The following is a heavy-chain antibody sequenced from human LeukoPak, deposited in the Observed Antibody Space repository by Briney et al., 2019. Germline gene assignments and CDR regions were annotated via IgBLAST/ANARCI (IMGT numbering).Heavy chain of an antibody. CDR2: IKQDGSEK. D-gene: IGHD1-26*01. CDR1: GFTFSSYW. J-gene: IGHJ4*02. V-gene: IGHV3-7*01. CDR3: SRLGGSYYHY. Sequence: GGSLRLSCAASGFTFSSYWMSWVRQAPGKGLEWVAYIKQDGSEKYYVDSVKGRFTISRDNAKKSLYLQMNSLRADDTAVYYCSRLGGSYYHYWGQGTLVTVSS.